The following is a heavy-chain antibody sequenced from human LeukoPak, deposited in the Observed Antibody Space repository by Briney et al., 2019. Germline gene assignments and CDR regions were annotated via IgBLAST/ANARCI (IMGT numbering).Heavy chain of an antibody. Sequence: GRSLRLSCAASGFTFGDYAMHWVRQTPGKGLEWVSGISWNSGSIDYADSVKGRFTISRDNSKNTLYLQMNSLRAEDTAIYYCAKKEGRTYSSWYMDVWGKGTTVTVSS. CDR3: AKKEGRTYSSWYMDV. D-gene: IGHD2-21*01. CDR1: GFTFGDYA. CDR2: ISWNSGSI. J-gene: IGHJ6*03. V-gene: IGHV3-9*01.